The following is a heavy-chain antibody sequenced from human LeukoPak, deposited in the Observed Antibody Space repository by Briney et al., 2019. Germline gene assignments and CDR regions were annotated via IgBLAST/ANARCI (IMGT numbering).Heavy chain of an antibody. CDR3: AREDSYGQGAFDY. J-gene: IGHJ4*02. D-gene: IGHD5-18*01. CDR2: IKQDGSEK. CDR1: GFTFSSYW. Sequence: PGGTLRLSCAASGFTFSSYWMSWVRQAPGKGLEWVANIKQDGSEKYYVDSVKGRFTISRDNAKNSLYLQMNSLRAEDTAVYYCAREDSYGQGAFDYWGQGTLVTVSS. V-gene: IGHV3-7*01.